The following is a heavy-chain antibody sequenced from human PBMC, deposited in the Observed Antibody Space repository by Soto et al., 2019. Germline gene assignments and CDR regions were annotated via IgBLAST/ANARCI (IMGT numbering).Heavy chain of an antibody. J-gene: IGHJ4*02. CDR3: ARDPRGCSSTSCYTPREYSNYEFRYY. Sequence: GGSLRLSCAASGFTFSGYGMHWVRQAPGKGLEWVAVIWYDGSKDYYADSVKGRFTISRDNSKNMVYLQMNSLRAEDTAVYYCARDPRGCSSTSCYTPREYSNYEFRYYWGQGTLVTVSS. CDR1: GFTFSGYG. V-gene: IGHV3-33*01. D-gene: IGHD2-2*02. CDR2: IWYDGSKD.